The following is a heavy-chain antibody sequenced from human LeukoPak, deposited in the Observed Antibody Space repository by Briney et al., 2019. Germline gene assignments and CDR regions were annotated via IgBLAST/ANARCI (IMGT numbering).Heavy chain of an antibody. CDR3: AKVAIFGVVIPFYFDY. Sequence: EGSLRLSCAASGFTFSSYAMSWVRQAPGKGLEWISAISGSGGSTYYADSVKGRFTIARDNSKNTLYLQMNSLRAEDTAVYYCAKVAIFGVVIPFYFDYWGQGTLVTVSS. CDR2: ISGSGGST. CDR1: GFTFSSYA. V-gene: IGHV3-23*01. D-gene: IGHD3-3*01. J-gene: IGHJ4*02.